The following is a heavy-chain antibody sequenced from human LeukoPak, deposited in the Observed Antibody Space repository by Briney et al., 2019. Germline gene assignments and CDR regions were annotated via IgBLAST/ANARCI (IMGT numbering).Heavy chain of an antibody. J-gene: IGHJ4*02. CDR3: ARNDYYDSSGYYRY. V-gene: IGHV3-30-3*01. Sequence: GGSLRLSCAASGFTFSSYAMHWVRQAPGKGLEWVAVISYDGSNKYYADSVKGRFTISRDNSKNTLYLQMNSLRAEDTAVYYCARNDYYDSSGYYRYWGQGTLVTVSS. D-gene: IGHD3-22*01. CDR1: GFTFSSYA. CDR2: ISYDGSNK.